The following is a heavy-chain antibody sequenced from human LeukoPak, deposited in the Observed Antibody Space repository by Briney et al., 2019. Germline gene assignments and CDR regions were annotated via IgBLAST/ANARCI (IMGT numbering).Heavy chain of an antibody. Sequence: LETLSLTSAVSGYSISSGYYWGWIRQPPGKGLEWIGSIYHSGSTYYNPSLKSRVTISVDTSKNQFSLKLSSVTAADTAVYYCARGQERIFGVVIIPATFDYWGQGTLVTVS. D-gene: IGHD3-3*01. J-gene: IGHJ4*02. CDR2: IYHSGST. CDR1: GYSISSGYY. V-gene: IGHV4-38-2*01. CDR3: ARGQERIFGVVIIPATFDY.